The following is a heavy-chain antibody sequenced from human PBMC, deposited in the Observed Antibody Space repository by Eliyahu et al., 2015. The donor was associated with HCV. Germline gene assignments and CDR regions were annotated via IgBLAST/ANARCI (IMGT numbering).Heavy chain of an antibody. D-gene: IGHD2-2*01. CDR2: IWHDGTNE. Sequence: QVQLAESGGGEVQPGRSLRLSCAATGFTFSSYAMHWVRQAPGKGLEWVAIIWHDGTNEQYANSVQGRFTISRDNSKNTLYLQMNSLRAEDSAIYYCARQFLVPAVGEVWGSFDHWGQGTLVTVSS. V-gene: IGHV3-33*01. J-gene: IGHJ4*02. CDR1: GFTFSSYA. CDR3: ARQFLVPAVGEVWGSFDH.